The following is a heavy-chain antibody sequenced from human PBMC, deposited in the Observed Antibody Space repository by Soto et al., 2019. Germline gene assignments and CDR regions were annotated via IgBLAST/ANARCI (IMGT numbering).Heavy chain of an antibody. CDR2: IKQDGSEK. J-gene: IGHJ4*02. V-gene: IGHV3-7*05. CDR1: GFTFSSYW. CDR3: ARDHRAAAGNFGY. Sequence: GGSLRLSCAASGFTFSSYWMSWVRQAPGKGLEWVANIKQDGSEKYYVDSVKGRFTISRDNAKNSLYLQMNSLRAEDTAVYYCARDHRAAAGNFGYWGQGTLVTVSS. D-gene: IGHD6-13*01.